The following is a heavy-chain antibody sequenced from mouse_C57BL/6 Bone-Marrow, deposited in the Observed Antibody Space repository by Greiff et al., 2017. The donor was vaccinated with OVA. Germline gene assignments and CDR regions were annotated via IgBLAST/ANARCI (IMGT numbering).Heavy chain of an antibody. V-gene: IGHV7-3*01. Sequence: EVNVVESGGGLVQPGGSLSLSCAASGFTFTDYYMSWVRQPPGKALEWLGFIRNKANGYTTEYSASVKGRFTISRANSQSIRYLQMNALRAEDSATYYSARDPIRSLYAMDYWGQGPSVPVSS. CDR2: IRNKANGYTT. CDR3: ARDPIRSLYAMDY. CDR1: GFTFTDYY. J-gene: IGHJ4*01. D-gene: IGHD6-5*01.